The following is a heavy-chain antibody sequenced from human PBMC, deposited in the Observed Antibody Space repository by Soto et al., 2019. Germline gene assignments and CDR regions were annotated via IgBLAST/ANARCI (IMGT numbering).Heavy chain of an antibody. D-gene: IGHD6-19*01. CDR2: IKSKTDGGTT. CDR1: GFTSSNAR. J-gene: IGHJ4*02. Sequence: GGSLSLSCASSGFTSSNARMSWVRQAPGKGLEWVGRIKSKTDGGTTDYAAPVKGRFTISRDDSKSTLYLQMNSLKTDDTAVYYCTTVGYSTGGVPCWGQGTRVTVSS. V-gene: IGHV3-15*01. CDR3: TTVGYSTGGVPC.